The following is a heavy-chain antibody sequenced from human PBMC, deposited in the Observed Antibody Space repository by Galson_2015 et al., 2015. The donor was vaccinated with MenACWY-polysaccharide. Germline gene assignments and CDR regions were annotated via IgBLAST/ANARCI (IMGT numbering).Heavy chain of an antibody. V-gene: IGHV4-31*01. CDR3: ARAHRGYCNGNTCFVWFDP. CDR2: VYDGGST. J-gene: IGHJ5*02. D-gene: IGHD2-15*01. CDR1: GASVSSGGYY. Sequence: LTCTVSGASVSSGGYYWNWLRQYPGEDLEWIGYVYDGGSTKYNPSIKSLLTISVDTSKNQFSLKLSSVIDADTAVYYCARAHRGYCNGNTCFVWFDPWGQGTLVTVSS.